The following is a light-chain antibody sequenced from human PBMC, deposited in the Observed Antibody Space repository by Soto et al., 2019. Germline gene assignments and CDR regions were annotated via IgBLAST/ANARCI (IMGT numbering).Light chain of an antibody. CDR3: QQYKT. Sequence: EIVLTQSPATLSLSPRERATLSCRASQSVTISLAWYQQMPGQAPRLLIYDAFSRATGIPDRFSASGSGTDFTLTISRLEPEDFAVYYCQQYKTFGQGTKVDI. CDR2: DAF. V-gene: IGKV3-11*01. CDR1: QSVTIS. J-gene: IGKJ1*01.